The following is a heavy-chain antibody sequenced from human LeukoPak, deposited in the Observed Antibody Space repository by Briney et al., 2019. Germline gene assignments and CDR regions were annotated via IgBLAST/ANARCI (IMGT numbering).Heavy chain of an antibody. Sequence: GGSLRLSCAASGFTFSSSAMSWVRQAPGKGLEWVSAISNNGGYTYYADSVRGRFTISRDNSKNTLYLQMNSLRAEDTAVYYCARDGYDFWSGYYHYYYYGMDVWGQGTTVTVSS. CDR1: GFTFSSSA. CDR3: ARDGYDFWSGYYHYYYYGMDV. V-gene: IGHV3-23*01. CDR2: ISNNGGYT. D-gene: IGHD3-3*01. J-gene: IGHJ6*02.